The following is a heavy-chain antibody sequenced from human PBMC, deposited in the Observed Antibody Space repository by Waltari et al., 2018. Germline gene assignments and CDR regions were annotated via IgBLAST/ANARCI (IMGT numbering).Heavy chain of an antibody. CDR1: GYSFTSYW. D-gene: IGHD5-18*01. CDR2: IYPVYEGT. CDR3: ARSVEMATAPVAFDI. V-gene: IGHV5-51*01. Sequence: EVQLVQSGAEVKKPGESLKISCKGSGYSFTSYWIGWVRQMPGKGLEWMGIIYPVYEGTGYGPSFQGQVAHSACESISTACRQWSSLMASDTAMYYCARSVEMATAPVAFDIWGQGTMVTVSS. J-gene: IGHJ3*02.